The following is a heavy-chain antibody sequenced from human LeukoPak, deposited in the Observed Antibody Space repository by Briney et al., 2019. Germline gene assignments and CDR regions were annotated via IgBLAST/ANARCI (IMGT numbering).Heavy chain of an antibody. CDR2: SNPNSGGT. Sequence: ASVKVSCKASGYTVSGYYMHWVRQAPGQGLEWMGWSNPNSGGTNHAQKFQGRVTMTRDTSISTAYMELSRLRSDDTAVYYCARVQWYQLPYDAFDIWGQGTMVTVSS. V-gene: IGHV1-2*02. CDR3: ARVQWYQLPYDAFDI. CDR1: GYTVSGYY. J-gene: IGHJ3*02. D-gene: IGHD2-2*01.